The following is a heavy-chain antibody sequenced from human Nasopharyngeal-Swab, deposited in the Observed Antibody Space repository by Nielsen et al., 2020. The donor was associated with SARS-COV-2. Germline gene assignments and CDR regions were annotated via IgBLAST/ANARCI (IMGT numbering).Heavy chain of an antibody. V-gene: IGHV3-15*01. Sequence: GESLKISCAASGFTFSNAWMSGVRQAPGKGLEWVGRIKSKTDGGTTDYAAPVKGRFTISRDDSKNTLYLQMNSLKTEDTAVYYCTTEEVGAYGAEYFQHWGQGTLVTVSS. CDR3: TTEEVGAYGAEYFQH. CDR1: GFTFSNAW. D-gene: IGHD3-16*01. J-gene: IGHJ1*01. CDR2: IKSKTDGGTT.